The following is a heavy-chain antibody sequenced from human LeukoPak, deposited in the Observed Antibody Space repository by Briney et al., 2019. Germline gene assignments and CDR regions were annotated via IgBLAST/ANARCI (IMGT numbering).Heavy chain of an antibody. D-gene: IGHD3-10*01. Sequence: PSETLSLTCTVSGDSISSGDYYWSWVRQSPGKGLEWIGYIYYTGSTHYNPSLKSRVTISVDTSKNQFSLKLSSVTAADTAVYYCAREMAVVRGIIGGDDYYYGMGVWGQGTTVTVSS. CDR1: GDSISSGDYY. V-gene: IGHV4-30-4*01. J-gene: IGHJ6*02. CDR3: AREMAVVRGIIGGDDYYYGMGV. CDR2: IYYTGST.